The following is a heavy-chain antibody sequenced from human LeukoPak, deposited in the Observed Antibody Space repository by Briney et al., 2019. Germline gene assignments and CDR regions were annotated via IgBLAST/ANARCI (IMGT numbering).Heavy chain of an antibody. CDR3: ARGAYDYVWGSYRYFVAFDI. Sequence: GASVKVSCKASGYTFTGYYMHWVRQAPGQGLEWMGWINPNSGGTNYAQKFQGRVTMTRDTSISTAYMELSRLRSDDTAVHYCARGAYDYVWGSYRYFVAFDIWGQGTMVTVSS. D-gene: IGHD3-16*02. J-gene: IGHJ3*02. CDR2: INPNSGGT. V-gene: IGHV1-2*02. CDR1: GYTFTGYY.